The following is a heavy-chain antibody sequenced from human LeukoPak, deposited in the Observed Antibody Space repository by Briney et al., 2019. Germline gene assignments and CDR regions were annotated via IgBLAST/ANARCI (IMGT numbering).Heavy chain of an antibody. J-gene: IGHJ5*02. CDR3: AREFITASGNWFDP. CDR2: INPNSGGT. D-gene: IGHD6-25*01. Sequence: ASVKVSCKASGYTFTGYYMHWVRQAPGQGLEWTGWINPNSGGTNYAQKFQGRVTMTRDTSISTAYMELSRLRSDDTAVYYCAREFITASGNWFDPWGQGTLVTVSS. CDR1: GYTFTGYY. V-gene: IGHV1-2*02.